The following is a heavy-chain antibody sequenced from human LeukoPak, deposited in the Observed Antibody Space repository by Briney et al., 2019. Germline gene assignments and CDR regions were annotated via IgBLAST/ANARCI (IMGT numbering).Heavy chain of an antibody. Sequence: GGSLRLSCAASGFTFSSYAMSWVRQAPGKGLEWVSAISGSGGSTYYADSVKGRFTISRDNSKNTLYLQMNSLRAEDTAVYYCAKKAEALVGVVAATLYYFDYWGQGTLVTVSS. D-gene: IGHD2-15*01. J-gene: IGHJ4*02. CDR3: AKKAEALVGVVAATLYYFDY. V-gene: IGHV3-23*01. CDR1: GFTFSSYA. CDR2: ISGSGGST.